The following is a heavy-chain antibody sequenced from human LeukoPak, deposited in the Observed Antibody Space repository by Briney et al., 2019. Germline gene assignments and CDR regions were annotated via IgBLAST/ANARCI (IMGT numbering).Heavy chain of an antibody. CDR2: ISGSGGST. V-gene: IGHV3-23*01. J-gene: IGHJ4*02. Sequence: PGRSLRLSCAASGFTFSSYAMSWVRQAPGKGLEWVSAISGSGGSTYYADSVKGRFTISRDNSKNTLYLQMNSLRAEDTAVYYCAKSMDIVVVPAADYWGQGTLVTVSS. CDR3: AKSMDIVVVPAADY. D-gene: IGHD2-2*03. CDR1: GFTFSSYA.